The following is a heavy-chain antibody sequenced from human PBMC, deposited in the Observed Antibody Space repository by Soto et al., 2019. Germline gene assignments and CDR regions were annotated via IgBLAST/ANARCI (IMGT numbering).Heavy chain of an antibody. J-gene: IGHJ5*02. V-gene: IGHV3-30-3*01. D-gene: IGHD3-22*01. CDR1: GFTFSSYA. CDR2: ISYDGSNK. Sequence: GGSLRLSCAASGFTFSSYAMHWVRQAPGKGLEWVAVISYDGSNKYYADSVKGRFTISRDNSKTLYLQMNSLRAEDTAVYYCAREMDYYDSSGYYLNWFDPWGQGTLVTVSS. CDR3: AREMDYYDSSGYYLNWFDP.